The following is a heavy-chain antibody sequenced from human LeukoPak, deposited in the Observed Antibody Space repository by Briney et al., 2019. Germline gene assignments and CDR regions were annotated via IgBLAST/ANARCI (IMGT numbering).Heavy chain of an antibody. CDR3: ASTGPYSSPGAPYYYYGMDV. J-gene: IGHJ6*02. Sequence: SETLSLTCAVYGGSFSGYYWSWIRQPPGKGLEWIGEINHSGSTNYNPSLKSRVTISVDTSKNQFSLKLSSVTAADTAVYYCASTGPYSSPGAPYYYYGMDVWGQGTTVTVSS. CDR1: GGSFSGYY. V-gene: IGHV4-34*01. CDR2: INHSGST. D-gene: IGHD6-13*01.